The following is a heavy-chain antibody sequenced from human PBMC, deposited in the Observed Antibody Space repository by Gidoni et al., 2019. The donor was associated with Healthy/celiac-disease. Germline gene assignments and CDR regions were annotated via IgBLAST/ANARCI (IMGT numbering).Heavy chain of an antibody. CDR1: GGPISSYY. D-gene: IGHD6-6*01. V-gene: IGHV4-4*07. CDR3: ARGLQEYSSSSGAFDI. CDR2: IYTSGST. Sequence: QVQLQESGPGLVKPSETLSLTCPVSGGPISSYYWSWIRQPAGKGLEWIGRIYTSGSTNYNPSLKSRVTMSVDTSKNQFSLKLSSVTAADTAVYYCARGLQEYSSSSGAFDIWGQGTMVTVSS. J-gene: IGHJ3*02.